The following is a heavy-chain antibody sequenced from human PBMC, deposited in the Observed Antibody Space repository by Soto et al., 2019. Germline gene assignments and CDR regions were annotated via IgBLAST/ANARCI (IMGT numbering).Heavy chain of an antibody. CDR1: GFSLSTSGVG. CDR2: IYWDDDK. CDR3: AHRPVAGTLGWFDP. Sequence: ESGPNAGEPTQTLTLTCTVSGFSLSTSGVGVGWIRLPPGQALDCLALIYWDDDKRYSPSLKSRLTTTKDTSKNQVVLTMTNMDPVDTATYYCAHRPVAGTLGWFDPWGQGTLVTVSS. J-gene: IGHJ5*02. D-gene: IGHD6-19*01. V-gene: IGHV2-5*02.